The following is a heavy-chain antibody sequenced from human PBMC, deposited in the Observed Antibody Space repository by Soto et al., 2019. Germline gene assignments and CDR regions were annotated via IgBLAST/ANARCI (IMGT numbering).Heavy chain of an antibody. CDR1: GLTFSRAG. V-gene: IGHV3-30*18. J-gene: IGHJ4*02. Sequence: QVQLVESGGGVVQPGRSLRLSCAASGLTFSRAGMHWVRQAPGKGLEWVALISDDGNTKYYADSVKGRFTISRDNSNNTLYLQMNSLRVEDTAVYYCAKDKGKRYFDYWGQGLLVTVSS. CDR3: AKDKGKRYFDY. D-gene: IGHD2-15*01. CDR2: ISDDGNTK.